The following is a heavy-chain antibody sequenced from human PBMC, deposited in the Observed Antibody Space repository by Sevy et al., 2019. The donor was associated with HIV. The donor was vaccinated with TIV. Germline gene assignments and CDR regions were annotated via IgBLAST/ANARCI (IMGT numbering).Heavy chain of an antibody. CDR1: GYTFTGYY. V-gene: IGHV1-2*02. D-gene: IGHD3-10*01. CDR3: ARAKTMVRGVIITLFDY. CDR2: INPNSGVT. J-gene: IGHJ4*02. Sequence: ASVKVSCKASGYTFTGYYMHWVRQAPGQGLEWMGWINPNSGVTNYAQKFQGRVTMTRDTSISTAYMELSRLRSDDTAVYYCARAKTMVRGVIITLFDYWGQGTLVTVSS.